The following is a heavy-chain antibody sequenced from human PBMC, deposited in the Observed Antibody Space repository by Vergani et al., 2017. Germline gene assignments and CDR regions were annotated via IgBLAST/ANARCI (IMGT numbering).Heavy chain of an antibody. CDR1: GFTFSSYG. J-gene: IGHJ4*02. V-gene: IGHV3-30*02. CDR3: AKDWYYYGSGSDY. CDR2: IRYDGSNK. Sequence: QVQLVESGGGVVQPGGSLILSCAASGFTFSSYGMHWVRQAPGKGLEWVAFIRYDGSNKYYADSVKGRFTISRDNSKNTLYLQMNSLRAEDTAVYYCAKDWYYYGSGSDYWGQGTLVTVSS. D-gene: IGHD3-10*01.